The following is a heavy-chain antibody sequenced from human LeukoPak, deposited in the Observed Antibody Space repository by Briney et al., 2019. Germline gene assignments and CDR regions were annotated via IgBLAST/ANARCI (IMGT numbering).Heavy chain of an antibody. CDR3: ARAYSSGWFAYYYGMDV. CDR2: ISYDGSNK. Sequence: QPGGSLRLSCAASGFTFSSYAMHWVRQAPGKGLEWVAVISYDGSNKYYADSVKGRFTISRDNSKNTLYLQMNSLRAEDTAVYYCARAYSSGWFAYYYGMDVWGQGTTVTVSS. CDR1: GFTFSSYA. D-gene: IGHD6-19*01. V-gene: IGHV3-30-3*01. J-gene: IGHJ6*02.